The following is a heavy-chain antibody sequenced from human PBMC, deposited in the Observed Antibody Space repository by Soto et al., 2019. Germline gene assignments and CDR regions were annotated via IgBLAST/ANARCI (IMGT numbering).Heavy chain of an antibody. CDR3: ARASITHDFDL. Sequence: QVQLMQSGAEVKKPGASVKISCKASGYTFTSNYLHWVRQAPGQGPEWMGIIDPSTGTTDYSQRFRGRVTMTRDTSTTTVYMQLGSLKSDDMAVYYCARASITHDFDLWGQGTLVTVSS. J-gene: IGHJ4*02. CDR1: GYTFTSNY. V-gene: IGHV1-46*01. CDR2: IDPSTGTT. D-gene: IGHD1-20*01.